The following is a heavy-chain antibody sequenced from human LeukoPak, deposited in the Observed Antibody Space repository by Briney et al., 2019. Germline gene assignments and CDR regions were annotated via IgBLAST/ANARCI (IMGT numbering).Heavy chain of an antibody. CDR2: ILPDGSQK. D-gene: IGHD6-13*01. V-gene: IGHV3-7*01. J-gene: IGHJ4*02. CDR1: DFTFRFYW. Sequence: HPGGSLRLSCVASDFTFRFYWMTWVRQAPGKGLEWVANILPDGSQKYYVDSVKGRFTISRDNPKNSLYLQINSLRAEDTAVYYCGRLAHNAWYAIDYWGQGTLVTVSS. CDR3: GRLAHNAWYAIDY.